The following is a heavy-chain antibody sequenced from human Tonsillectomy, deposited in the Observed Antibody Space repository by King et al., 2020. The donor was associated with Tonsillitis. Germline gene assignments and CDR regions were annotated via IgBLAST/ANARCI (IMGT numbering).Heavy chain of an antibody. D-gene: IGHD4-23*01. J-gene: IGHJ4*02. CDR1: GGSISSYY. V-gene: IGHV4-59*01. CDR2: IYYSGST. Sequence: QLQESGPGLVKPSETLSLSCTVSGGSISSYYWSWIRQPPGKGLEWIGDIYYSGSTNYNPSLKSRVTISVDTSKNLFSLKLRAVTAADTAVYYCARGGGTTVVTPSYFFDYWGQGTLVTVSS. CDR3: ARGGGTTVVTPSYFFDY.